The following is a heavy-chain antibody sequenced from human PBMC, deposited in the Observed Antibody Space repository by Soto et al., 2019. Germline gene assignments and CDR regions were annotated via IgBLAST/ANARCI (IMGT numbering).Heavy chain of an antibody. CDR2: ISSSSSYI. Sequence: GGSLRLSCAASGFTFSSYSMNWVRQAPGKGLEWVSSISSSSSYIYYADSVKGRFTISRDNAKNSLYLQMNSLRAEDTAVYYCARDHTVNTYFYYYGMDVWGQGTTVTVSS. CDR1: GFTFSSYS. J-gene: IGHJ6*02. CDR3: ARDHTVNTYFYYYGMDV. D-gene: IGHD4-4*01. V-gene: IGHV3-21*01.